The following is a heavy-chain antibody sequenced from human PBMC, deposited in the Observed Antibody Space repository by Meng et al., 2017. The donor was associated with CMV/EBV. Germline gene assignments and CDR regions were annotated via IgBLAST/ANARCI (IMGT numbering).Heavy chain of an antibody. CDR2: INPSGGST. CDR1: GYTVTSYY. Sequence: ASVKVSCKASGYTVTSYYMHWVRQAPGQGLEWMGIINPSGGSTSYAQKFQGRVTMTRDTSTSTAYMELSSLRSEDTAVYYCARAGDGDAHFDYWGQGTLVTVSS. J-gene: IGHJ4*02. V-gene: IGHV1-46*01. D-gene: IGHD4-17*01. CDR3: ARAGDGDAHFDY.